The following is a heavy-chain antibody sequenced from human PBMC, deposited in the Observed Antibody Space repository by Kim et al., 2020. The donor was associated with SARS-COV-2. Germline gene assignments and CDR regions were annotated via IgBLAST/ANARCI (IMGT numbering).Heavy chain of an antibody. J-gene: IGHJ3*01. CDR2: INAGNGNT. CDR3: AREADYDSSGYFDAFDV. CDR1: GYTFTSYA. D-gene: IGHD3-22*01. Sequence: ASVKVSCKASGYTFTSYAMHWVRQAPGQRLEWMGWINAGNGNTKYSQKFQGRVTITRDTSASTAYMELSSLRSEDTAVYYCAREADYDSSGYFDAFDVWGQGTMVTVSS. V-gene: IGHV1-3*01.